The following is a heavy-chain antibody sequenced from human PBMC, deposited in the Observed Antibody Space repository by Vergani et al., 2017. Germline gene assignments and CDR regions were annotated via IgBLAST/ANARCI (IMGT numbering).Heavy chain of an antibody. J-gene: IGHJ4*02. CDR1: GFTFSSYG. D-gene: IGHD6-13*01. V-gene: IGHV3-30*18. Sequence: QVQLVESGGGVVQPGRSLRLSCAASGFTFSSYGMHWVRQAPGKGLEWVAVISYDGSNKYYADSVKGRFTISRDNSKNTLYLHMNSLRAEDTAVYYCAKGAHRWYADYWGQGTLVTVSS. CDR2: ISYDGSNK. CDR3: AKGAHRWYADY.